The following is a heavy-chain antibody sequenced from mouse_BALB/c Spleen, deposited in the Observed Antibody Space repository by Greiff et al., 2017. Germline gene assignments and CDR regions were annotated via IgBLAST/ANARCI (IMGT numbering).Heavy chain of an antibody. D-gene: IGHD2-4*01. CDR3: TREEKSWDYDGFDY. CDR2: IDPETGGT. CDR1: GYTFTDYE. J-gene: IGHJ2*01. Sequence: QVHVKQSGAELVRPGASVTLSCKASGYTFTDYEMHWVKQTPVHGLEWIGAIDPETGGTAYNQKFKGKATLTADKSSSTAYMELRSLTSEDSAVYYCTREEKSWDYDGFDYWGQGTTLTVSS. V-gene: IGHV1-15*01.